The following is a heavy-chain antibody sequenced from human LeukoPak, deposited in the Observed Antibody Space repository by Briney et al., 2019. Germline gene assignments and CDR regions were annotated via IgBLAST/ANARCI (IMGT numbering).Heavy chain of an antibody. D-gene: IGHD4-11*01. V-gene: IGHV1-69*05. CDR2: IIPIFGTA. J-gene: IGHJ4*02. Sequence: ASVKVSCKASGGTFISYAISWVRQAPGQGLEWMGRIIPIFGTANYAQKFQGRVTITTDESTSTDYMDLSSLRSADTAVYSCAREAFYSRSFDYRGQGSLVTV. CDR3: AREAFYSRSFDY. CDR1: GGTFISYA.